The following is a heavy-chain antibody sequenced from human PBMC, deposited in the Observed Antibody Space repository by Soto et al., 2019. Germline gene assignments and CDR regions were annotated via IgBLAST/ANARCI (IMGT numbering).Heavy chain of an antibody. Sequence: PSETLSLTCSVSGGSVSSGSHYWSWIRQPPGRGLEGIGYIHQRGTTNYNPSLKSRVTISVETAKNQFSLKLNSVTAADTAMFYCARGGGYCSGTSCYTYFFDYWGQGTLVTVSS. CDR2: IHQRGTT. J-gene: IGHJ4*02. CDR3: ARGGGYCSGTSCYTYFFDY. V-gene: IGHV4-61*01. D-gene: IGHD2-2*01. CDR1: GGSVSSGSHY.